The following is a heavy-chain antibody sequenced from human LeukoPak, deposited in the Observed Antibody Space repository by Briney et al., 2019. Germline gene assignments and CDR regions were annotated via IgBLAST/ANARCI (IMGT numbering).Heavy chain of an antibody. CDR3: ASQAYGSGSYRLPSQGY. V-gene: IGHV4-39*01. CDR1: GGSINSSNYY. CDR2: IYYRGST. Sequence: SETLSLTCTVSGGSINSSNYYWGWIRQPPGKGLEWIGSIYYRGSTYYNPSLKSRVTISVDTSKNQFSLKLSSVTAADTAVYYCASQAYGSGSYRLPSQGYWGQGTLVTVSS. D-gene: IGHD3-10*01. J-gene: IGHJ4*02.